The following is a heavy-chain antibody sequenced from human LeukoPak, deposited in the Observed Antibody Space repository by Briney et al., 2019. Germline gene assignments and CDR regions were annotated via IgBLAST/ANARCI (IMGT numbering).Heavy chain of an antibody. V-gene: IGHV4-59*01. D-gene: IGHD6-13*01. J-gene: IGHJ3*02. CDR2: IYYSGST. CDR1: GGSISSYY. Sequence: SETLSVNCTVSGGSISSYYWSWIRQPPGKGLEWIGYIYYSGSTNYNPSLKSRVTISVDTSKNQFSLKLSSVTAADTAVYYCARALIAASIVGAFDIWGQGTMVTVSS. CDR3: ARALIAASIVGAFDI.